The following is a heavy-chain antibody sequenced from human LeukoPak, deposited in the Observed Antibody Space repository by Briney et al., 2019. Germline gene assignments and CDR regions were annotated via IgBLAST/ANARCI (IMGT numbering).Heavy chain of an antibody. J-gene: IGHJ4*02. CDR3: ASSDSSSWYVRVVYYVY. Sequence: SETLSLTCAVYGGSFSGYYWSWIRQPPGKGLEWIWEINHSGSTNYNPSLKSRVTISVDTSKNQFSLKLSSVTAADTAVYYCASSDSSSWYVRVVYYVYWGQGTLVTVSS. CDR1: GGSFSGYY. V-gene: IGHV4-34*01. D-gene: IGHD6-13*01. CDR2: INHSGST.